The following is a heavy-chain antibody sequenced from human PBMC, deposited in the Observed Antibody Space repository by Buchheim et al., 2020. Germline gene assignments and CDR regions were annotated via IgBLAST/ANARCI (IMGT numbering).Heavy chain of an antibody. CDR2: IAQTGDSK. CDR1: GFTFKSYA. Sequence: QVRLVESGGGVVQPGGSLRLSCVASGFTFKSYAMYWVRQVPGLGLQWVAAIAQTGDSKYFADSVRGRFTISSDNSKNSVYLQMNSLRVEDTAVYYCLGGGYSSSWGQGTL. V-gene: IGHV3-30-3*01. D-gene: IGHD6-13*01. CDR3: LGGGYSSS. J-gene: IGHJ4*02.